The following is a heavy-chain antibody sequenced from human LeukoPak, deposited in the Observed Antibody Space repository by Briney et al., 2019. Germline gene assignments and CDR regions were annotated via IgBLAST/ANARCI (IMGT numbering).Heavy chain of an antibody. CDR3: ARDPAPGIPDYLDY. D-gene: IGHD1-26*01. CDR1: GFTFSDYA. J-gene: IGHJ4*03. Sequence: PGGSLRLSCAASGFTFSDYAMHWVRQAPGKGLEWVAVISKDGSDKYYPGSVRGRFTISRDNSKNTIYLQMDSLRTEDTALYFCARDPAPGIPDYLDYWGHGTLVTVSS. V-gene: IGHV3-30-3*01. CDR2: ISKDGSDK.